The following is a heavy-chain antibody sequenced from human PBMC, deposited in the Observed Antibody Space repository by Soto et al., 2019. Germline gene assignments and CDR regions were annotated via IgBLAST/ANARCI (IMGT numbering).Heavy chain of an antibody. CDR3: ARGLITGSHYSGGWYSFDS. J-gene: IGHJ4*02. Sequence: SETLSLTCAVYGESFIGYIWTWILQTPGKGLQWIGQINHSGSASYNPSLKSRVTISVHTSNSQFSLELSSVTAADTAVYYCARGLITGSHYSGGWYSFDSWGQGTQVTVSS. D-gene: IGHD6-19*01. CDR1: GESFIGYI. V-gene: IGHV4-34*01. CDR2: INHSGSA.